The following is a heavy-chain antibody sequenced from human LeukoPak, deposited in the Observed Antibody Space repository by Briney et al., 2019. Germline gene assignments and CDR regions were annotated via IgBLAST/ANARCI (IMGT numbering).Heavy chain of an antibody. CDR1: GGTFSSYA. V-gene: IGHV1-69*05. J-gene: IGHJ4*02. CDR2: IIPIFGTA. D-gene: IGHD4-23*01. CDR3: ARVDYGGKGGYFDY. Sequence: SVKVSCKASGGTFSSYAISWVRQASGQGLEWMGGIIPIFGTANYAQKFQGRVTITTDESTSTAYMELSSLRSEDTAVYYCARVDYGGKGGYFDYWGQGTLVTVSS.